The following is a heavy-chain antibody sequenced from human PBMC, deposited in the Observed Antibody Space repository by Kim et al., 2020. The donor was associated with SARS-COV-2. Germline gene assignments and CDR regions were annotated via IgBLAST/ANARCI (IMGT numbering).Heavy chain of an antibody. V-gene: IGHV3-23*01. J-gene: IGHJ4*02. D-gene: IGHD6-13*01. CDR2: IGGSGGST. CDR3: AKQDGYSSSWSRYYFDY. Sequence: GGSLRLSCAASGFTFSSYAMSWVRQAPGKGLEWVSAIGGSGGSTYYANSVRGRFTFPRDNSKNTLYLQMKSLTAEDTAVYYCAKQDGYSSSWSRYYFDYWGQGTLVTVSS. CDR1: GFTFSSYA.